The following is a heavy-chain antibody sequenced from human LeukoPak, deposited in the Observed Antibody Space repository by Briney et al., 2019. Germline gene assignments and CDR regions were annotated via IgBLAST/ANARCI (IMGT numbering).Heavy chain of an antibody. V-gene: IGHV1-8*02. Sequence: ASVKVSCKASGYTFTSYGISWVRQATGQGLEWMGWMNPNSGNTGYAQKFQGRVTMTRNTSISTAYMELSGLRSEDTAVYYCARGSPPEYYYDSSGYYSDAFDIWGQGTMVTVSS. D-gene: IGHD3-22*01. CDR3: ARGSPPEYYYDSSGYYSDAFDI. CDR2: MNPNSGNT. J-gene: IGHJ3*02. CDR1: GYTFTSYG.